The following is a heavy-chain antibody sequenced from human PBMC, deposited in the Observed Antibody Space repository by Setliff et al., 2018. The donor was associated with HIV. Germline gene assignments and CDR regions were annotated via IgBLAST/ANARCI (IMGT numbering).Heavy chain of an antibody. CDR2: VSVYNGNT. Sequence: ASVKVSCKASGYSFTFYGLHWVRQAPGQGLEWMGWVSVYNGNTKYAENFQDRITLTTDASTGTGFMELRGLRSEDTAVYYCATPGVGAGAFDIWGRGTMVTVSS. CDR1: GYSFTFYG. J-gene: IGHJ3*02. CDR3: ATPGVGAGAFDI. V-gene: IGHV1-18*04. D-gene: IGHD3-10*01.